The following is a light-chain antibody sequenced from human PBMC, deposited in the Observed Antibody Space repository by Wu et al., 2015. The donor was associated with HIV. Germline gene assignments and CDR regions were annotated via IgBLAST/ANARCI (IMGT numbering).Light chain of an antibody. CDR1: QSVSSSY. V-gene: IGKV3-20*01. J-gene: IGKJ3*01. Sequence: EIVLTQSPGTLSLSPGERATLSCRASQSVSSSYLAWYQQKPGQAPRLLIYGASSRATGIPDRFSGSGSGTDFTLTISRLEPEDFAVYYCQQYGSSSFTFGPGTKVEYQT. CDR3: QQYGSSSFT. CDR2: GAS.